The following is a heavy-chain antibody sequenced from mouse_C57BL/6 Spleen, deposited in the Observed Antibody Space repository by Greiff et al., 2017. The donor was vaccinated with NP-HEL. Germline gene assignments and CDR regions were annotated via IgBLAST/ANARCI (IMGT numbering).Heavy chain of an antibody. D-gene: IGHD1-1*01. Sequence: EVQLQQSGPVLVKPGASVKMSCKASGYTFTDYYMNWVKQSHGKSLEWIGVINPYNGGTSYNQKFKGKATLTVDKSSSTAYMELNSLTSEDSAVYYCARRALPTRGSSSRNAMDYWGQGTSVTVSS. J-gene: IGHJ4*01. CDR2: INPYNGGT. V-gene: IGHV1-19*01. CDR1: GYTFTDYY. CDR3: ARRALPTRGSSSRNAMDY.